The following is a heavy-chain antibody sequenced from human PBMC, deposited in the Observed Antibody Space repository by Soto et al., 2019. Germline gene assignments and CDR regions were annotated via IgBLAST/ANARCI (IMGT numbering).Heavy chain of an antibody. D-gene: IGHD1-26*01. CDR2: IYYSGST. CDR1: GCSISNGDYY. J-gene: IGHJ6*02. Sequence: TLSLTCTVSGCSISNGDYYWSWIRQHPGKGLEWIGNIYYSGSTYYNPSLKRRVTISVDTSENQFSLRLASVTAADTAVYFCARDGGSQGYGMDVWGQGPTVTVSS. CDR3: ARDGGSQGYGMDV. V-gene: IGHV4-31*03.